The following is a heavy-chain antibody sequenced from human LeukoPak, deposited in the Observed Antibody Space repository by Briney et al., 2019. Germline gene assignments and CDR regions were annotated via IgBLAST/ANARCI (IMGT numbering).Heavy chain of an antibody. V-gene: IGHV4-31*01. CDR2: IYYSGST. CDR1: GGSISSGGYY. J-gene: IGHJ3*02. D-gene: IGHD1-7*01. Sequence: SQTLSLTCTVSGGSISSGGYYWSWIRQHPGKGLEWIGYIYYSGSTYYNPSLKSQVTISVDTSKNQFSLKLSSVTAADTAVYYCARDGSNWNYVGSRAFDIWGQGTMVTVSS. CDR3: ARDGSNWNYVGSRAFDI.